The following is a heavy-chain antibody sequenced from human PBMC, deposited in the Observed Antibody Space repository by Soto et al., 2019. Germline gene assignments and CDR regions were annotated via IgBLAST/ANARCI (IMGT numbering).Heavy chain of an antibody. CDR1: GFSFSNDN. CDR3: ARVADYYDSSGYLPVVD. CDR2: IISSGSFI. V-gene: IGHV3-21*01. Sequence: EVQLVESVGGLVKPGGSLTLSCAASGFSFSNDNMNWIRQAPGKGLEWVSSIISSGSFINYADSVKGRFTISRDNAKNSLYLQMNSLRAEDTALYYCARVADYYDSSGYLPVVDWGQGTLVTVSS. D-gene: IGHD3-22*01. J-gene: IGHJ4*02.